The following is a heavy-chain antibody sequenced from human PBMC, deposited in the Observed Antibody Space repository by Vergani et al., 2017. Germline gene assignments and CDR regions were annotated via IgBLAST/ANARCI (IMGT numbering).Heavy chain of an antibody. J-gene: IGHJ4*02. Sequence: QVQLQESGPGLVKTSETVSLTCAVSSYSISSDYYWGWIRQTPGKGLEWIGSIYNSGRTYDNPSLRGRVTMSVDTSRNQFSLKLSSVTAADTAVYYCAREYSSSVGFLAYWGQGTLVTVSS. CDR3: AREYSSSVGFLAY. CDR2: IYNSGRT. CDR1: SYSISSDYY. V-gene: IGHV4-38-2*02. D-gene: IGHD6-6*01.